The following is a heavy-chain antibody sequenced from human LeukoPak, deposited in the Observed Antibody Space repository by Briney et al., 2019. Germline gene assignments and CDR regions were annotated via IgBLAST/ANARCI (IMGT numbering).Heavy chain of an antibody. CDR3: ARNPHNGDYAYFDY. J-gene: IGHJ4*02. CDR2: IYYTGST. CDR1: GDSISFYY. Sequence: PSETLSLTCTVSGDSISFYYWSWIRQPPGKGLEWIGYIYYTGSTYYNPSLKSRVTISVDTSTNQFSLKLNSMTAADTAVYYCARNPHNGDYAYFDYWGQGTLVTASS. D-gene: IGHD4-17*01. V-gene: IGHV4-59*01.